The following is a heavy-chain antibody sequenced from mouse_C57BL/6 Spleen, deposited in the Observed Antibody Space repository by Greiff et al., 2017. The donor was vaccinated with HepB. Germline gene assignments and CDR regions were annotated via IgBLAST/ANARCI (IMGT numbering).Heavy chain of an antibody. CDR1: GYAFSSYW. J-gene: IGHJ4*01. CDR2: IYPGDGDT. V-gene: IGHV1-80*01. Sequence: QVQLKQSGAELVKPGASVKISCKASGYAFSSYWMNWVKQRPGKGLEWIGQIYPGDGDTNYNGKFKGKATLTADKSSSTAYMQLSSLTSEDSAVYFCARWVYDYDGDAMDYWGQGTSVTVSS. D-gene: IGHD2-4*01. CDR3: ARWVYDYDGDAMDY.